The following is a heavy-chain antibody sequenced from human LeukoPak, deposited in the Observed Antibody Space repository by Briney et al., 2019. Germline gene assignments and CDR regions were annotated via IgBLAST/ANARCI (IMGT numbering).Heavy chain of an antibody. Sequence: PGGSLRLSCEASGFTFSGFTMNWVRQAPGKGLEWVANINQNGGEKYYVDSVKGRFTISRDNPKNSLYLQMNNLRADDTAVYYCARTGTSHYWGQGTLVTVSS. J-gene: IGHJ4*02. CDR1: GFTFSGFT. V-gene: IGHV3-7*04. CDR3: ARTGTSHY. CDR2: INQNGGEK. D-gene: IGHD1-1*01.